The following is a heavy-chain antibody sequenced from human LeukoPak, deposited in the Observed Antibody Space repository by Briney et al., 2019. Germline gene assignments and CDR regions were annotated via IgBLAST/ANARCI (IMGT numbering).Heavy chain of an antibody. D-gene: IGHD7-27*01. Sequence: KPSETLSLTCTVSGGSISSSSYYWGWIRQPPGKGLEWIGSIYYSGSTYYNPSLKSRITISVDTSKNQFSLKLSSVTAADTAVCYCARQGGTGKGDWGQGTLVTVSS. J-gene: IGHJ4*02. CDR3: ARQGGTGKGD. V-gene: IGHV4-39*01. CDR2: IYYSGST. CDR1: GGSISSSSYY.